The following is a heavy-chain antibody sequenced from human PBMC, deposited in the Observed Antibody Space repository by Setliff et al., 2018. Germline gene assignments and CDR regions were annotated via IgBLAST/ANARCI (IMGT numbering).Heavy chain of an antibody. V-gene: IGHV1-69*10. Sequence: SVKVSCKASGGTFNTYDITWVRQAPAQGLEWMGGIIPGLGILDYAQKFQDRVTITADRSTSTAYMELSSLRSEDTAVYYCASRTHPHVITGITQGGGWWYYYYMDVWGKGTTVTVSS. CDR1: GGTFNTYD. CDR2: IIPGLGIL. CDR3: ASRTHPHVITGITQGGGWWYYYYMDV. D-gene: IGHD1-7*01. J-gene: IGHJ6*03.